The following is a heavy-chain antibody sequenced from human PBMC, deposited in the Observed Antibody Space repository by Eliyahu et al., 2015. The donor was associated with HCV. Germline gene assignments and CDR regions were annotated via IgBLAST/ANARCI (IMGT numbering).Heavy chain of an antibody. CDR2: ISSDGGNK. J-gene: IGHJ4*02. D-gene: IGHD6-19*01. Sequence: QVQLVESGGGVVQPGRSLRLSCAVSGFTFSSYAMHWVRQAPGKGLEWVAVISSDGGNKYHADSVKGRFTISRDNSRNTLYLQMNSLRTEDTAVYYCARDVLAVSGNLDYWGQGTLVTVSS. CDR3: ARDVLAVSGNLDY. CDR1: GFTFSSYA. V-gene: IGHV3-30*04.